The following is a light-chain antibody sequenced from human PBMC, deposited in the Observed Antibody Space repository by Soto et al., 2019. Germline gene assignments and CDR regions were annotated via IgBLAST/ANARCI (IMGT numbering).Light chain of an antibody. V-gene: IGLV4-69*01. J-gene: IGLJ2*01. Sequence: QLVLTQSPSASASLGASVKLTCTLSSGHSNYAIAWHQQQSEKGPRYLMKLNSDGSHSKGDGIPDRFSGSSSGAERYLTISRLQSQDQADYYCQTWGSGIVVLGGGTKLTVL. CDR1: SGHSNYA. CDR2: LNSDGSH. CDR3: QTWGSGIVV.